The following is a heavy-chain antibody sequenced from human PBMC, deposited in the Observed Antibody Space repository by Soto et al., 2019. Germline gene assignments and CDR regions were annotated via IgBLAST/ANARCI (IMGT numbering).Heavy chain of an antibody. Sequence: QVHLVQSGAEVEKPGASVKVSCKASGSTFTDYGITWVRQAPGQGLQWMGWITAFNGNTKYAQQFQGRVTMAADTSTSTAYMALRSLESDDTAVYYCARIMQSDFWSGYYYFFDYWGQGTLVTVSS. CDR1: GSTFTDYG. D-gene: IGHD3-3*01. CDR2: ITAFNGNT. V-gene: IGHV1-18*01. J-gene: IGHJ4*02. CDR3: ARIMQSDFWSGYYYFFDY.